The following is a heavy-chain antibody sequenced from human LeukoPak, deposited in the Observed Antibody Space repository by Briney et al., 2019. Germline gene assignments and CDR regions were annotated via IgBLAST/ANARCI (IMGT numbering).Heavy chain of an antibody. J-gene: IGHJ4*02. Sequence: GGSLRLSCAASGFTFSSYWMHWVRQAPGKGLVWVSRINSDGSSTSYAYAVKGRFTISRDNAKNTLYLQMNSLRAEDTAVYYCARVGSTKEFDYWGQGTLVTVSS. V-gene: IGHV3-74*01. CDR2: INSDGSST. CDR3: ARVGSTKEFDY. D-gene: IGHD1-26*01. CDR1: GFTFSSYW.